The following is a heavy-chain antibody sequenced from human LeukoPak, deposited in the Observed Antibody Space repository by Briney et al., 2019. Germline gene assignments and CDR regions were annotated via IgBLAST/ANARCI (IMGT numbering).Heavy chain of an antibody. D-gene: IGHD3-3*01. Sequence: SETLSLTCTVSGGSISSSSYYWGWIRQPPGKGQEWIASIHYSGSTNYNPSLKSRVTISVDTSKNQFSLKLSSVTTADTAVYYCARENYDFWSGYYPQGAFDIWGQGTMVTVSS. V-gene: IGHV4-39*07. J-gene: IGHJ3*02. CDR3: ARENYDFWSGYYPQGAFDI. CDR2: IHYSGST. CDR1: GGSISSSSYY.